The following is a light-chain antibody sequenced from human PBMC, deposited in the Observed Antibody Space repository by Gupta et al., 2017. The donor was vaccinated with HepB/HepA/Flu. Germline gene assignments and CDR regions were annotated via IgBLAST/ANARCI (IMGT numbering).Light chain of an antibody. CDR1: QNIRIS. J-gene: IGKJ2*04. CDR3: QQTDTAPGS. CDR2: FAS. Sequence: DIRMTQSPSSLSASVGDTVSITCRASQNIRISLNWYQQKPGKAPKLLMYFASSLQSGVSSTFSGSGSGTDFTLTINDLQPEDFATYYCQQTDTAPGSFGQWTKLEIK. V-gene: IGKV1-39*01.